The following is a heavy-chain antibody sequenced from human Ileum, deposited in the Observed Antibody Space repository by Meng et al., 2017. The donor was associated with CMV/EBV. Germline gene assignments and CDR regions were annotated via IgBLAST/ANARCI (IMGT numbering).Heavy chain of an antibody. V-gene: IGHV4-4*07. D-gene: IGHD2-21*02. CDR2: IHPTGTT. J-gene: IGHJ1*01. Sequence: QLQLQESGPRLLQPSETLSLTCTVTGGSLTSYYWTWIRQPAGKGLEWIGRIHPTGTTVDNPSLRSRVSMSLDKSKNQFSLKLSSVTAADTAVYYCARVVGFLTAMQYFQHWGQGILVTVSS. CDR3: ARVVGFLTAMQYFQH. CDR1: GGSLTSYY.